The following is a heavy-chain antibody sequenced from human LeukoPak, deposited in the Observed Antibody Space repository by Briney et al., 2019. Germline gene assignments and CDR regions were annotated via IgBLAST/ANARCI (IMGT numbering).Heavy chain of an antibody. CDR3: AREIVAGTFDR. V-gene: IGHV3-11*01. J-gene: IGHJ4*02. CDR2: IGGSDGII. D-gene: IGHD6-19*01. CDR1: GLTLNDYY. Sequence: PGGSLRLSCAASGLTLNDYYMSWIRQAPGKGLEWVSDIGGSDGIISYGDSVKGRFTISRDFAKNSLFLRMNSLRADDTAVYYCAREIVAGTFDRWGQGTLVTVSS.